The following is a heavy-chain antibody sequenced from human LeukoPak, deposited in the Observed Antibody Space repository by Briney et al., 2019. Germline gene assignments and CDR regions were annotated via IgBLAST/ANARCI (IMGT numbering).Heavy chain of an antibody. V-gene: IGHV3-21*01. Sequence: GGSLRLSCAVSGFTVTSNYMSWVRQAPGKGLEWVSSISSSSSYIYYADSVKGRFTISRDNAKNSLYLQMNSLRAEDTAVYYCARRGSTVVTNFDYWGQGTLVTVSS. CDR2: ISSSSSYI. D-gene: IGHD4-23*01. J-gene: IGHJ4*02. CDR1: GFTVTSNY. CDR3: ARRGSTVVTNFDY.